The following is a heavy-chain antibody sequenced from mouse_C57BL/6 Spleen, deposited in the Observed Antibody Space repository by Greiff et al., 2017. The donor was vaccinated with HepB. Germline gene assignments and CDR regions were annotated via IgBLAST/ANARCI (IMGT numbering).Heavy chain of an antibody. CDR1: GYTFTSYW. J-gene: IGHJ2*01. CDR2: IDPSDSYT. D-gene: IGHD1-1*01. Sequence: QVQLQQPGAELVKPGASVKLSCKASGYTFTSYWMQWVKQRPGQGLEWIGEIDPSDSYTNYNQKFKGKATLTVDTSSSTAYMQLSSLTSEDSAVYYCARRGLPTVVARGFDYWGQGTTLTVSS. V-gene: IGHV1-50*01. CDR3: ARRGLPTVVARGFDY.